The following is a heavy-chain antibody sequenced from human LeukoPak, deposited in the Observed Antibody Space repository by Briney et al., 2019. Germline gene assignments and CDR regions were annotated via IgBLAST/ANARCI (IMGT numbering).Heavy chain of an antibody. CDR1: GGSISSSSYS. CDR2: VYYSGST. J-gene: IGHJ2*01. D-gene: IGHD2-2*01. CDR3: ASGGVPAARRGVYWYFDL. Sequence: SETLSLTCTVSGGSISSSSYSWGWIRQPPGKGLEWIGSVYYSGSTYYNPSLKSRATMSVDTSKNQFSLKLSSVTAADTAVYYCASGGVPAARRGVYWYFDLWGRGTLVTVSS. V-gene: IGHV4-39*07.